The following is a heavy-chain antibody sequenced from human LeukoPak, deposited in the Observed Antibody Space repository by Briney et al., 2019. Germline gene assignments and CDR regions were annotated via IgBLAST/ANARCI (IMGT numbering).Heavy chain of an antibody. Sequence: GGSLRLSCAASGFTFSSSAMSWVRQAPGKGLEWVSGVNGNGGSTSYADSVKGRFTIFRDNSKNTVYLQMNSLRVEDTAVYYCAKSLYGGCDYWGQGTVVTVSS. CDR2: VNGNGGST. V-gene: IGHV3-23*01. D-gene: IGHD3-16*02. CDR3: AKSLYGGCDY. J-gene: IGHJ4*02. CDR1: GFTFSSSA.